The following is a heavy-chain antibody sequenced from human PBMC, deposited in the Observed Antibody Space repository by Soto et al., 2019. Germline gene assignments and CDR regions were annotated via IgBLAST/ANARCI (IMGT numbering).Heavy chain of an antibody. CDR3: EGASTWHRGAFDS. V-gene: IGHV4-31*03. D-gene: IGHD3-10*01. J-gene: IGHJ3*02. CDR1: GGSISSGGYS. CDR2: IYYSGST. Sequence: QVQLQESGPGLVKPSQTLSLTCTVSGGSISSGGYSWTWIRQHPGKGLEWIGYIYYSGSTYYKPSLEGRCTISVDTAKNQLSLKLSSVTAADTAVYDWEGASTWHRGAFDSWGQGTTVTVSS.